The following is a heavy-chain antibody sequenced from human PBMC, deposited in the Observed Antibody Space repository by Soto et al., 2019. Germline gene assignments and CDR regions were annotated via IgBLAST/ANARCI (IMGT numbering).Heavy chain of an antibody. CDR2: ISSSGSTI. D-gene: IGHD4-4*01. Sequence: GGCLRLSCAASGFTFSSYEMNWVRQAPGKGLGWVSYISSSGSTIYYADSVKGRFTICRDNAKNSLYLQMNSLRTEETAVYYCARIASVTTKDYLGQGTLVTVSS. V-gene: IGHV3-48*03. CDR1: GFTFSSYE. J-gene: IGHJ4*02. CDR3: ARIASVTTKDY.